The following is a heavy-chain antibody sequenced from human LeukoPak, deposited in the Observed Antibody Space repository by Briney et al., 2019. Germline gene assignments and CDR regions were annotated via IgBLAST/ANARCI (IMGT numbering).Heavy chain of an antibody. Sequence: GGSLRLSCAASGFTFSTAWMIWVRQAPGKGLEWVGRIKSFNNGGTIDYSAPVKGRFTISRDDSKNTLYLQMNNLKNEDTAIYFCTTPRDGYVRVGGQGTLVTASS. V-gene: IGHV3-15*07. CDR2: IKSFNNGGTI. D-gene: IGHD5-24*01. CDR3: TTPRDGYVRV. J-gene: IGHJ4*02. CDR1: GFTFSTAW.